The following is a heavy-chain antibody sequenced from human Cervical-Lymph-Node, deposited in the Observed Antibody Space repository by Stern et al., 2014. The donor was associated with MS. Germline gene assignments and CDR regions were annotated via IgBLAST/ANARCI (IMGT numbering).Heavy chain of an antibody. CDR3: ARQRSFDY. CDR2: IFPGGSDI. D-gene: IGHD4-17*01. J-gene: IGHJ4*02. V-gene: IGHV5-51*01. Sequence: EVQLVESGPEVKRPGESLKISCQASGYTFTSYWIGWVRQMPGKGLEWIAIIFPGGSDIRYSPSFQGQFTISADKPSTPAYLQWNNLKASDTAIYYCARQRSFDYWGQGTLVTVSS. CDR1: GYTFTSYW.